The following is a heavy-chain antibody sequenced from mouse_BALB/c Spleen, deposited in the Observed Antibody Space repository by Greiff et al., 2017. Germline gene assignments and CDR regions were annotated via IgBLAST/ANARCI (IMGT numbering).Heavy chain of an antibody. CDR2: ISYSGST. D-gene: IGHD1-1*01. Sequence: VQLKESGPGLVKPSQSLSLTCTVTGYSITSDYAWNWIRQFPGNKLEWMGYISYSGSTSYNPSLKSRISITRDTSKNQFFLQLNSVTTEDTATYYCASLLLRYWYFDVWGAGTTVTVSS. V-gene: IGHV3-2*02. CDR1: GYSITSDYA. CDR3: ASLLLRYWYFDV. J-gene: IGHJ1*01.